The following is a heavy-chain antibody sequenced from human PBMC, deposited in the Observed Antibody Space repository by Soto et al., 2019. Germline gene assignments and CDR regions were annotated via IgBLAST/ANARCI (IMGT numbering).Heavy chain of an antibody. Sequence: SQTLSLTCAISGDSVSSNSAAWNWIRQSPSRGLEGLGRTYYRSKWYNDYAVSVKSRITINPDTSKNQFSLQLNSVTPEDTAVYYCARAGGIITTRTVLGDAFDIGGQGTMVNVSS. CDR1: GDSVSSNSAA. CDR2: TYYRSKWYN. V-gene: IGHV6-1*01. D-gene: IGHD4-4*01. CDR3: ARAGGIITTRTVLGDAFDI. J-gene: IGHJ3*02.